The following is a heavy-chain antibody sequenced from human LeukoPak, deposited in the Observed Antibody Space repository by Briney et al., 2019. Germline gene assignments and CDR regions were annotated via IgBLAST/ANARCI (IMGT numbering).Heavy chain of an antibody. V-gene: IGHV3-30*18. CDR2: ISYDEMYQ. CDR3: AKDRDYYGSGSDY. D-gene: IGHD3-10*01. Sequence: GGSLRLSCAASGFTFNIYGMHWVRQAPGKGLEWVAGISYDEMYQYYADSVKGRFTISRDNSKNTLFLQMNSLRAEDTAIYYCAKDRDYYGSGSDYWGQGTLVAVSS. J-gene: IGHJ4*02. CDR1: GFTFNIYG.